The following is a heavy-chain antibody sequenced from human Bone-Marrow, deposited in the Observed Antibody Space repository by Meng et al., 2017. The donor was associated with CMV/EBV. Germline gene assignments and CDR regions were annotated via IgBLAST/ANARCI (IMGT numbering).Heavy chain of an antibody. CDR2: IYYSGST. J-gene: IGHJ4*02. D-gene: IGHD1-26*01. CDR1: GGSISSGDYY. V-gene: IGHV4-61*08. CDR3: ARGALVGATRGYYFDY. Sequence: SETLSLTCTVSGGSISSGDYYWSWIRQPPGKGLEWIGYIYYSGSTNYNPSLKSRVTISVDTSKNQFSLKLSSVTAADTAVYYCARGALVGATRGYYFDYWGQGTLVTAPQ.